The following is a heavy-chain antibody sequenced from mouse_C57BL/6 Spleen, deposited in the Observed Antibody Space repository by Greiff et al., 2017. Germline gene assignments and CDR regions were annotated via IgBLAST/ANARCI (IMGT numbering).Heavy chain of an antibody. CDR2: IHPNSGST. D-gene: IGHD2-12*01. Sequence: QVQLQQPGAELVKPGASVKLSCKASGYTFTSYWMHWVKQRPGQGLEWIGMIHPNSGSTNYNEKFKSKATLTVYKSSSTAYMQLSSLTSQDSAFYYCARSGVYSYYFDYWGQGTPLTVSS. V-gene: IGHV1-64*01. J-gene: IGHJ2*01. CDR3: ARSGVYSYYFDY. CDR1: GYTFTSYW.